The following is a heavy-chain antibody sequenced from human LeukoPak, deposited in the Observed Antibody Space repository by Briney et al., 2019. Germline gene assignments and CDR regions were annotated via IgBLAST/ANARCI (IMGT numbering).Heavy chain of an antibody. J-gene: IGHJ4*02. Sequence: PGGSLRLSCAASGFTFSSYSMNWVRQAPGKGLEWISYISSSSNTIYYADSVKGRFTISRDNAKNSLYLQMNSLGDEDTAVYYCARGYYFDYWGQGTLVTVSS. V-gene: IGHV3-48*02. CDR1: GFTFSSYS. CDR2: ISSSSNTI. CDR3: ARGYYFDY.